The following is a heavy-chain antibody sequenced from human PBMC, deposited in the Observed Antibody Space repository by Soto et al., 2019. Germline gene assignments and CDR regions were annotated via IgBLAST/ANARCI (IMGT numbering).Heavy chain of an antibody. CDR2: IDYNGVT. J-gene: IGHJ3*02. Sequence: SEILSLTCSVSGASISSRDYYWGWIRQTPGKGLEWIGNIDYNGVTYYNPSLKSRVTISVDRSKNHFFLNLTSVTAADTAVYYCATYRKFFQIWGQGTKVTVSS. CDR1: GASISSRDYY. CDR3: ATYRKFFQI. V-gene: IGHV4-39*07.